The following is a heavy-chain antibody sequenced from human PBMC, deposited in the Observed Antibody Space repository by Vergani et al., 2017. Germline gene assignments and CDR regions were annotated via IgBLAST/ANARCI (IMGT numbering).Heavy chain of an antibody. CDR1: GGSISSGGYY. D-gene: IGHD2-2*01. CDR3: ARARRYCSSTSCYGGRGRNDAFDI. CDR2: IYYSGST. Sequence: QVQLQESGPGLVKPSQTLSLTCTVSGGSISSGGYYWSWIRQHPGKGLEWIGYIYYSGSTYYNPSLKSLVTISVDTSKNQFSLKLSSVTAADTAVYYCARARRYCSSTSCYGGRGRNDAFDIWGQGTMVTVSS. J-gene: IGHJ3*02. V-gene: IGHV4-31*01.